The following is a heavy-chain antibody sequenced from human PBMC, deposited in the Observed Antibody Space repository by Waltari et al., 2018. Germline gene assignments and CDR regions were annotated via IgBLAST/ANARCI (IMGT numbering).Heavy chain of an antibody. J-gene: IGHJ4*02. Sequence: EVHLLESGGGLVQPGGSLILSCASSGFLFGSFGMRWVRQAPGKGQEWGANINQDGNKLYYVDSVEGRFTISRDNAKNSLYLQMNSLRAEDTAVYFCARVEPVDYIGTDYWGPGTLVTVSS. V-gene: IGHV3-7*01. CDR2: INQDGNKL. CDR3: ARVEPVDYIGTDY. D-gene: IGHD1-1*01. CDR1: GFLFGSFG.